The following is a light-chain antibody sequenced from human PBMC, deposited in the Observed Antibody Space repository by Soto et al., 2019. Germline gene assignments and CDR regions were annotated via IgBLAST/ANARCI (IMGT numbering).Light chain of an antibody. V-gene: IGLV2-11*01. CDR3: CSYAGSYTLWV. CDR1: SSDVGGYNF. J-gene: IGLJ3*02. CDR2: DVS. Sequence: QSVLTQPRSVSGSPGQSVTISCTGTSSDVGGYNFVSWYQQYPDKAPKLIIYDVSKRPSGVPDRFSGSKSGNTASLTTSGLQAEDEADYYCCSYAGSYTLWVFGGGTKLTVL.